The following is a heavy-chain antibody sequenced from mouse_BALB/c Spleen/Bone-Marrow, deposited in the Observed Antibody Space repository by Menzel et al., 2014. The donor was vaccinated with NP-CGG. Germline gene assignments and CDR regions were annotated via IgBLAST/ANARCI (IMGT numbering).Heavy chain of an antibody. CDR2: INPINGGT. Sequence: QVQLQQSGAELVKPGASVKLSCKASGYTFTSYYMYWVRQRPGQGLEWIGEINPINGGTNFSEKFKSRATLTVDKSSSTAFMQLSTLTSEDSAVYYCTRSSYGYWYFDVWGAGTTVTVSS. V-gene: IGHV1S81*02. CDR3: TRSSYGYWYFDV. CDR1: GYTFTSYY. D-gene: IGHD6-1*01. J-gene: IGHJ1*01.